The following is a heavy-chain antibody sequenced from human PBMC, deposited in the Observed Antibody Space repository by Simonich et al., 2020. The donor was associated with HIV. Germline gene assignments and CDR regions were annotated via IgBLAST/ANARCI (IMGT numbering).Heavy chain of an antibody. Sequence: EVQLLESGGGLVQPGGSLRLSCAASGFTFSSYAMSWVRQAPGKGVEWGSAISGGSGSTYYADSVKGRFTISRDNSKNTLYLQMNSLRAEDTAVYYCAKDRYYNFWSGYYDYWGQGTLVTVSS. V-gene: IGHV3-23*01. CDR2: ISGGSGST. CDR1: GFTFSSYA. J-gene: IGHJ4*02. D-gene: IGHD3-3*01. CDR3: AKDRYYNFWSGYYDY.